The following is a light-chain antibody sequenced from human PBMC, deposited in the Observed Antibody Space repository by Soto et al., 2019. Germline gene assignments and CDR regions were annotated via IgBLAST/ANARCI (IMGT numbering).Light chain of an antibody. CDR2: ENN. CDR3: QSYDSSLSGYV. CDR1: SSNIGAGYE. Sequence: QPVLTQPPSVSEAPGQRVTISCTGSSSNIGAGYEAHWYQQVPGTAPKLLIYENNNRPSGVPDRFSGSKSGTSASLAITGLPDEDEAEYYCQSYDSSLSGYVFGTGTKLTVL. J-gene: IGLJ1*01. V-gene: IGLV1-40*01.